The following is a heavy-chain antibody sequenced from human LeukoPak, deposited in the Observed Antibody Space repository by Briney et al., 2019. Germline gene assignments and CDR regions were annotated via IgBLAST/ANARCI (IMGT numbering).Heavy chain of an antibody. J-gene: IGHJ5*01. CDR3: ARHSRLCSSSSCAIDS. Sequence: GESLKISCKGSGYSFDSYWIAWVRQMPGKGLEWMGMIYPTDSNTRYSPSFQGQVTISVDKSTSTAYLQWSSLKASDTAIYYCARHSRLCSSSSCAIDSWGQGTLVTVSS. V-gene: IGHV5-51*01. CDR1: GYSFDSYW. CDR2: IYPTDSNT. D-gene: IGHD2-2*01.